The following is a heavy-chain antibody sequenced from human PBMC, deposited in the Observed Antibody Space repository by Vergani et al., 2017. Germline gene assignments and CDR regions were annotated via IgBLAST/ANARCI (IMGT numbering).Heavy chain of an antibody. CDR2: IYYSGST. CDR1: GGSISSGGYY. Sequence: QVQLQESGPGLVKPSQTLSLTCTVSGGSISSGGYYWSWIRQHPGKGLEWIGYIYYSGSTYYNPSLKSRVTISVDTSKNQFSLKLSSVTAADAAVYYCARGKDIVVVPAAMYAFDIWDQGTMVTVSS. CDR3: ARGKDIVVVPAAMYAFDI. V-gene: IGHV4-31*03. D-gene: IGHD2-2*01. J-gene: IGHJ3*02.